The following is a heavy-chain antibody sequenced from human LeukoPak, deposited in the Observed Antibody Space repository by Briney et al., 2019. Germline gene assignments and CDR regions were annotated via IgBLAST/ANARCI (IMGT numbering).Heavy chain of an antibody. D-gene: IGHD2-2*01. CDR1: GFTFSSYW. CDR2: TNEDGSEK. CDR3: AKRKGYCSSTSCSHGNWFDP. J-gene: IGHJ5*02. Sequence: GGSLRLSCAASGFTFSSYWMSWVRQAPGKGLEWVANTNEDGSEKYHVDSVKGRFTISRDNAKNSLYLQMNSLRAEDTAVYYCAKRKGYCSSTSCSHGNWFDPWGQGTLVTVSS. V-gene: IGHV3-7*03.